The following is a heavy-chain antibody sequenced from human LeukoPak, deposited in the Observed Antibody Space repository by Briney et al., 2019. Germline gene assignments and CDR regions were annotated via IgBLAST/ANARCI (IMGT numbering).Heavy chain of an antibody. J-gene: IGHJ4*02. Sequence: SETLSLTCTVSGGSISSYYWSWIRQPPGKGLEWIGSIYYSGSTYYNPSLKSRVTISVDTSKNQFSPKLSSVTAADTAVYYCAGLKHKDYFDYWGQGTLVTVSS. V-gene: IGHV4-59*05. CDR3: AGLKHKDYFDY. CDR1: GGSISSYY. D-gene: IGHD2-8*01. CDR2: IYYSGST.